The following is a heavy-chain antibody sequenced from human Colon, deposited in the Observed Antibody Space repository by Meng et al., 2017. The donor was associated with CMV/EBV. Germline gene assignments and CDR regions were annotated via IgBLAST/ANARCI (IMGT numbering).Heavy chain of an antibody. V-gene: IGHV4-39*07. CDR2: VAHSANM. CDR1: GASISSFSY. J-gene: IGHJ1*01. D-gene: IGHD1-26*01. CDR3: ARGQDSAKVHH. Sequence: QRKWKESGPGLVKPSETLSLTCTLSGASISSFSYWNWIRQPPGKGLEWIASVAHSANMYYNTSLQSRVTMSFDTSKNQFSLRLYSVTAADTAVYYCARGQDSAKVHHWGQGSLVTVSS.